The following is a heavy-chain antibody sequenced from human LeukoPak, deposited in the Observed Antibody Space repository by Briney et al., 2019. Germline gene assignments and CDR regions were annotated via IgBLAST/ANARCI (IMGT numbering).Heavy chain of an antibody. CDR3: ARPLLRFPGWFDP. CDR2: INSDGSST. D-gene: IGHD3-3*01. J-gene: IGHJ5*02. V-gene: IGHV3-74*01. Sequence: PGGSLRLSCTASGFTFSSYLMHWVRHAPGKGLVWVSRINSDGSSTSYADSVKGRFTISRDNAKNTLYLQMNSLRAEDTAVYYCARPLLRFPGWFDPCGQGTLVTVSS. CDR1: GFTFSSYL.